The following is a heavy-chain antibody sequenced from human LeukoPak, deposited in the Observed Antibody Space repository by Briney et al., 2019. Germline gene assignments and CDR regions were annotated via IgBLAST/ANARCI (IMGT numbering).Heavy chain of an antibody. CDR3: ATPRGFSSGWYPDAFDI. V-gene: IGHV1-18*01. CDR1: GYTFTSYG. CDR2: ISAYNGNT. J-gene: IGHJ3*02. D-gene: IGHD6-19*01. Sequence: ASVKVSCKASGYTFTSYGISWVRQAPGQGLEWMGWISAYNGNTNYAQKLQGRVTMTTDTSTSTAYMELRSLRSDDTAVYCCATPRGFSSGWYPDAFDIWGQGTMVTVSS.